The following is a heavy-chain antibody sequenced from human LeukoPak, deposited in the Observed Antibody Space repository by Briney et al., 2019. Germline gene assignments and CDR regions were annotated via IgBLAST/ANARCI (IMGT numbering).Heavy chain of an antibody. D-gene: IGHD6-19*01. V-gene: IGHV4-59*01. J-gene: IGHJ4*02. CDR1: DGSISSYY. CDR3: ARVRSSGWGKGFDY. CDR2: IYYSGST. Sequence: PSETLSLTCTVSDGSISSYYWSWIRQPPGKGLEWIGYIYYSGSTNYNPSLKSRVTISVDTSKNQFSLKLSSVTAADTAVYYCARVRSSGWGKGFDYWGQGTLVTVSS.